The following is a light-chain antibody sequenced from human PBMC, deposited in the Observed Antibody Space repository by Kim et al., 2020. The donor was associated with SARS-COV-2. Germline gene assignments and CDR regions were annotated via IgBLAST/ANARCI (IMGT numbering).Light chain of an antibody. CDR3: CSYADSSTLV. Sequence: QSALTQPASISGSPGQSITISCTGTSSDVGSYNLVSWYQQEPGKAPKLMVYEATKRPSGVSNRFSGSKSGNTASLTISGLRAGDEADYYCCSYADSSTLVFGGGTKVTVL. J-gene: IGLJ2*01. CDR2: EAT. CDR1: SSDVGSYNL. V-gene: IGLV2-23*01.